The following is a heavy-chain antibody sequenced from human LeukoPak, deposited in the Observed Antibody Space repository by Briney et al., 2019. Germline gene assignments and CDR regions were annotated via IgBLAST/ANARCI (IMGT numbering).Heavy chain of an antibody. CDR1: GFAFSTYS. CDR3: ARVSAGAEAARIHYYRMDV. D-gene: IGHD6-19*01. J-gene: IGHJ6*04. CDR2: ITSGSTYI. Sequence: GGSLRLSCAASGFAFSTYSMNWVRQAPGKGLEWVSSITSGSTYIYYADSVKGRFTISRDNAKNSLYLQMNSLRAEDTAVYYCARVSAGAEAARIHYYRMDVWGKGTTVTVSS. V-gene: IGHV3-21*01.